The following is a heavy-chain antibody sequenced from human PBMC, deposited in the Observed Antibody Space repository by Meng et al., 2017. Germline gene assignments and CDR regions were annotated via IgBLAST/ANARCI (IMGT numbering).Heavy chain of an antibody. CDR2: ISSSSSYI. D-gene: IGHD5-18*01. Sequence: GESLKISCAASGFTFSSYSMNWVRQAPGKGLEWVSSISSSSSYIYYADSVKGRFTISRDNAKNSLYLQMNSLRAEDTALYYCAKDMNGVTIQNSYYYGMDVWGQGTTVTVSS. J-gene: IGHJ6*02. CDR3: AKDMNGVTIQNSYYYGMDV. CDR1: GFTFSSYS. V-gene: IGHV3-21*04.